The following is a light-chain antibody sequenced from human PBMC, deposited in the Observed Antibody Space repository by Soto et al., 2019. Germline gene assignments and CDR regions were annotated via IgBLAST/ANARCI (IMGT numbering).Light chain of an antibody. CDR2: AAS. CDR3: QQYSTSPIT. CDR1: QSSSSY. J-gene: IGKJ5*01. Sequence: ETVLTQSPGTLSLSPGERATLSCRASQSSSSYLTWYQQRPDQAPRLLIYAASRRATGNPDRFSGSGSGTDFTLTISRLEPEDFAVYYCQQYSTSPITFGQGTRLEIK. V-gene: IGKV3-20*01.